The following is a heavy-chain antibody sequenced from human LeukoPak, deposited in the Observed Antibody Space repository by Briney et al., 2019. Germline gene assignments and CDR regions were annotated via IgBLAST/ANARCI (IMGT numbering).Heavy chain of an antibody. V-gene: IGHV4-34*01. D-gene: IGHD2-2*01. J-gene: IGHJ4*02. CDR1: GGSFSGYY. CDR3: ARLVVAPAATANRDY. CDR2: INHSGST. Sequence: SETLSLTCAVYGGSFSGYYWSWIRQPPGKGLEWIGEINHSGSTNYSPSLKSRVTISVDTSKNQFSLKLSSVTAADTAVYYCARLVVAPAATANRDYWGQGTLVTVSS.